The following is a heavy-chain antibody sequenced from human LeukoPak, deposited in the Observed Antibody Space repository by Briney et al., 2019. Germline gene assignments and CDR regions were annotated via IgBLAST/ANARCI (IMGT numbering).Heavy chain of an antibody. CDR2: IKAGNGNT. CDR1: GYTFTRYA. J-gene: IGHJ3*02. Sequence: DSVKVSCKASGYTFTRYAMLWWPQAPGQRLEGMRWIKAGNGNTKYSQKFQRRVTIHRDTSESTADMELSSLRSEDTAVYYCAKVEWLRGNAFDIWGQGTMVSVSS. V-gene: IGHV1-3*01. CDR3: AKVEWLRGNAFDI. D-gene: IGHD5-12*01.